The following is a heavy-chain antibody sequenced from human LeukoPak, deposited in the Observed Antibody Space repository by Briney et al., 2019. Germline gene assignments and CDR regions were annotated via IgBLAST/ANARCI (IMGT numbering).Heavy chain of an antibody. D-gene: IGHD5-18*01. CDR2: ISYDGSNK. V-gene: IGHV3-30-3*01. CDR3: ARVPYSYGYYFDY. Sequence: PGGSLRLSCAASGFTFSSYAMHWVRQAPGKGLEWVAVISYDGSNKYYAASVKGRFTISRDNSKNTLYLQMNSLRAEDTAVYYCARVPYSYGYYFDYWGQGTLVTVSS. J-gene: IGHJ4*02. CDR1: GFTFSSYA.